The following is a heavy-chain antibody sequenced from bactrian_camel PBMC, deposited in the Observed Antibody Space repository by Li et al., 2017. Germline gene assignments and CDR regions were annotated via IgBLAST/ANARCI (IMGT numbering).Heavy chain of an antibody. J-gene: IGHJ4*01. D-gene: IGHD2*01. CDR2: IGSNGNP. Sequence: HVQLVESGGGSVQAGGSLRLSCAASGHTDSRACMAWFRQAPGKEREGVAGIGSNGNPTYAGSVKDRFTITKDNAKNTLYLQMNSLKPEDTARYYCAKGFYSTADSLGHKVRGQGTQVTVS. V-gene: IGHV3S68*01. CDR1: GHTDSRAC.